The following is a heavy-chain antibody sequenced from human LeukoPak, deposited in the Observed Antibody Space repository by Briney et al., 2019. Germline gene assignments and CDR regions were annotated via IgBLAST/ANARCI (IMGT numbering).Heavy chain of an antibody. V-gene: IGHV1-46*01. J-gene: IGHJ2*01. CDR1: GYTFTSYY. Sequence: GASVKVSCKASGYTFTSYYMHWVRQAPGQGLEWMGIINPSGGSTSYAQKFQGRVTMTRDTSTSTVYMELSSLRSEDTAVYYCARDRGYYDILTGYYSINWYFDLWGRGTLVTVSS. CDR2: INPSGGST. CDR3: ARDRGYYDILTGYYSINWYFDL. D-gene: IGHD3-9*01.